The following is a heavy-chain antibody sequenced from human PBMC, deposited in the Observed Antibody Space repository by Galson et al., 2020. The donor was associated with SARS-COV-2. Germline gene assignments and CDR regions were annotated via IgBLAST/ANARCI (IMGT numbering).Heavy chain of an antibody. V-gene: IGHV4-59*01. J-gene: IGHJ4*02. CDR3: ARYYASARPAFDS. Sequence: SETLSLTCTVSGGSISDYYWSWIRQPPGKGLEWIGYIYYSGSTNYNPSLKSRVTISVDTSKNQFSLKLSSVTAADTAVYYCARYYASARPAFDSWGQGPLVTVSS. CDR2: IYYSGST. CDR1: GGSISDYY. D-gene: IGHD3-10*01.